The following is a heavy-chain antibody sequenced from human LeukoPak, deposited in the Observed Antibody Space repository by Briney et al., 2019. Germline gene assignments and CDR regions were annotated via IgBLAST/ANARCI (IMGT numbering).Heavy chain of an antibody. Sequence: PGGSLRLSCAASGFIFSHYGMHWVRQAPGKGLEWVAVISYNGGYIHYEDSVKGRFTISRDNAKMSVLLQMNSLRADDTAVYYCARLTARRGTLDYWGQGTLVTVSS. CDR1: GFIFSHYG. D-gene: IGHD6-6*01. V-gene: IGHV3-33*01. J-gene: IGHJ4*02. CDR3: ARLTARRGTLDY. CDR2: ISYNGGYI.